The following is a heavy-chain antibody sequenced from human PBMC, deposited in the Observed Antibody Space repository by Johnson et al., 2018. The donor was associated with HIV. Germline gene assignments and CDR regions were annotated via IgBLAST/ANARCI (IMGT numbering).Heavy chain of an antibody. V-gene: IGHV3-20*04. D-gene: IGHD1-14*01. J-gene: IGHJ3*02. Sequence: VQLVESGGGLVQPGGSLRLSCAASGFTSDDYGMSWVHQVPGKGLEWVSGINWNGGTTGYADSVKGRFTISRDNAKNSLYLQMNSLTVGDTAVYYCARQGLTVDALDIWGQGTMVIVSS. CDR3: ARQGLTVDALDI. CDR1: GFTSDDYG. CDR2: INWNGGTT.